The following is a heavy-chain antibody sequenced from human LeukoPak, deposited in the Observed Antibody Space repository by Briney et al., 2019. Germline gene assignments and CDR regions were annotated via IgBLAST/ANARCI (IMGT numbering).Heavy chain of an antibody. Sequence: SVKVSCKVSGYTLTELSMHWVRQAPGQGLEWMGGIIPIFGTANYAQKFQGRVTITADESTSTAYMELSSLRSEDTAVYYCARGVGYKTTGDYWGQGTLVTVSS. J-gene: IGHJ4*02. CDR3: ARGVGYKTTGDY. V-gene: IGHV1-69*13. D-gene: IGHD5-24*01. CDR1: GYTLTELS. CDR2: IIPIFGTA.